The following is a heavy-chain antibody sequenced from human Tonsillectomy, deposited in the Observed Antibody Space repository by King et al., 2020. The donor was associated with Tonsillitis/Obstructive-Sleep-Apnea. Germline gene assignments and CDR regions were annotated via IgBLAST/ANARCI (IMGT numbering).Heavy chain of an antibody. CDR1: GFTFSSYA. V-gene: IGHV3-30*01. CDR3: ARNGGDYVWGSYRDMDV. J-gene: IGHJ6*03. CDR2: ISYDGSIK. D-gene: IGHD3-16*02. Sequence: VQLVESGGGVVQPGRSLRLSCAASGFTFSSYAMHWVRQAPGKGLEWVAVISYDGSIKYYADSVKGRFTISRDNSKNTLYLQMNSLRAEDTAVYYCARNGGDYVWGSYRDMDVWGKGTTVTVSS.